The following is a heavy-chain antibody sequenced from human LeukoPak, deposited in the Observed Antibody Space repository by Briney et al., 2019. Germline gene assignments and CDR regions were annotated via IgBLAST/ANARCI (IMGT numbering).Heavy chain of an antibody. J-gene: IGHJ4*02. V-gene: IGHV3-30*02. CDR2: IRYDGSNK. D-gene: IGHD6-19*01. CDR3: AKEVEQWLVRGYYFDY. CDR1: GFTFSSYG. Sequence: GGSLRLSCAASGFTFSSYGMHWVRQAPGKGLEWVAFIRYDGSNKYYADSVKGRFTISRDNSKNTLYLQMNSLRAEDTAVYYCAKEVEQWLVRGYYFDYWGQGTLVTVSS.